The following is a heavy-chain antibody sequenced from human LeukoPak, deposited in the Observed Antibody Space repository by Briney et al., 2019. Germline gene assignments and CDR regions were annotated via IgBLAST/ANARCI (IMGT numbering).Heavy chain of an antibody. Sequence: AGGSLRLSCAASGFTFSSYAMSWVRQAPGKGLEWGSAISGSGGSTYYADSVKGRFTISRDNSKNTLYLQMNSLRAEDTAVYYCAKSGGSYRTDFDYWGQGTLVTVSS. V-gene: IGHV3-23*01. D-gene: IGHD1-26*01. CDR1: GFTFSSYA. CDR3: AKSGGSYRTDFDY. J-gene: IGHJ4*02. CDR2: ISGSGGST.